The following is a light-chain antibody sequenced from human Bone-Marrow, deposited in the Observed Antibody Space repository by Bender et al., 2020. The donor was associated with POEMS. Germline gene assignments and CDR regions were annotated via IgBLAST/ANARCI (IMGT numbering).Light chain of an antibody. V-gene: IGLV2-14*03. CDR2: DVG. CDR1: SSDIGYYNH. J-gene: IGLJ3*02. CDR3: SSFTTSSTVV. Sequence: QSALTQPASVSGSPGQSITISCTGTSSDIGYYNHVSWFQQHPGNAPKLLIYDVGDRPSGISNRFSGSKSGNTASLTISGLQAEDEADYYCSSFTTSSTVVFGGGTKFTVL.